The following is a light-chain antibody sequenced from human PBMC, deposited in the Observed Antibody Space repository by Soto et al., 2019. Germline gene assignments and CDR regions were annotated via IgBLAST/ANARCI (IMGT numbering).Light chain of an antibody. V-gene: IGKV3-15*01. Sequence: ETVLTQSPVTLSLSPGERATLSCRASQTVSNNYVAWYQHKPGQAPRLLIYGASTRATGIPARFSGSGSGTEFTLTISSLQSEDFAVYYCQQYNNWPRTFGQGTKVDIK. CDR3: QQYNNWPRT. J-gene: IGKJ1*01. CDR1: QTVSNN. CDR2: GAS.